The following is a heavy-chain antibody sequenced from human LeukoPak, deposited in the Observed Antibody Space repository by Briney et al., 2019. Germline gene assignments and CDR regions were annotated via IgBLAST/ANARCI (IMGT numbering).Heavy chain of an antibody. D-gene: IGHD6-13*01. V-gene: IGHV3-64*01. Sequence: GGSLRLSCGASGFTFSNHAMHWVRQASGKRLEYVSAISPNGGTTWYANSVKGRLSISRDNSKNTLYLQMGSLRPEDMAVYYCARASIAASGPHDVYDIWGQGTTVTVSS. CDR1: GFTFSNHA. J-gene: IGHJ3*02. CDR3: ARASIAASGPHDVYDI. CDR2: ISPNGGTT.